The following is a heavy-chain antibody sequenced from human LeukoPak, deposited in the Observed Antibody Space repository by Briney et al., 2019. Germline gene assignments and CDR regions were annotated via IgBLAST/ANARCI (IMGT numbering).Heavy chain of an antibody. D-gene: IGHD1-26*01. CDR3: AKPQYSGSYYGAFDY. J-gene: IGHJ4*02. V-gene: IGHV3-30*18. CDR1: GFTFSSYG. Sequence: PGRSLRLSCAASGFTFSSYGMHWVRQAPGKGLEWVAVISYDGSNKYYADSVKGRFTISRDNSKNTLYLQMNSLRAEDTAVYYCAKPQYSGSYYGAFDYWGQGTLVTVSS. CDR2: ISYDGSNK.